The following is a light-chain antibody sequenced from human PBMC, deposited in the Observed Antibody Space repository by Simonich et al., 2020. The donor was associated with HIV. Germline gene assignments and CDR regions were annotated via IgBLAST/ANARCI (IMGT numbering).Light chain of an antibody. CDR2: DAS. J-gene: IGKJ2*01. Sequence: EIVMTQSPATLSVSPGERATLSCRASQSVSSSYLAWYQQKPGLAPRLLIYDASSRATGIPDRFSGSGSGTDFTLTISSLQSEDFAVYYCQQYNNWPPYTFGQGTKLEIK. CDR1: QSVSSSY. V-gene: IGKV3D-15*01. CDR3: QQYNNWPPYT.